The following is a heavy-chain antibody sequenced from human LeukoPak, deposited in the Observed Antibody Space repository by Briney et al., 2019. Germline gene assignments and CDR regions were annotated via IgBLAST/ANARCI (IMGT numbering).Heavy chain of an antibody. Sequence: PSETLSLTCSVSGGSISSSSYYWGWIRQPPGKGLEWIGTFHYSGSTYYNPSLKSRVTISVNMSKNQFSLKLISVTAADTAVYYSARLYRKTYKWNDQPDYWGQGTLVTVSS. V-gene: IGHV4-39*07. J-gene: IGHJ4*02. CDR1: GGSISSSSYY. CDR2: FHYSGST. D-gene: IGHD1-20*01. CDR3: ARLYRKTYKWNDQPDY.